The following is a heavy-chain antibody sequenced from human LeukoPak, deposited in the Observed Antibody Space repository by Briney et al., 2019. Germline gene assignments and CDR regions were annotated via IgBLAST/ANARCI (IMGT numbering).Heavy chain of an antibody. D-gene: IGHD3-9*01. J-gene: IGHJ5*02. Sequence: ASVKVSCKASGYTFTSYGISWVRQAPGQGLEWMGWISAYNGNTNYAQKLQGRVTMTTDTSTSTAYMELRSLRSDDTAVYYCARGGYDILTGYYNRFDPWGQGTLVTVSS. CDR3: ARGGYDILTGYYNRFDP. V-gene: IGHV1-18*01. CDR2: ISAYNGNT. CDR1: GYTFTSYG.